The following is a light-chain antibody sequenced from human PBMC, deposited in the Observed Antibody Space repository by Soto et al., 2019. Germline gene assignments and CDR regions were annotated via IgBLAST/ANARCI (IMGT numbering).Light chain of an antibody. V-gene: IGLV2-23*01. CDR1: SSDVGSYNL. CDR2: EGS. Sequence: QSALTQAASVSGCPGQSITISCTGTSSDVGSYNLVSWYQQHPGKAPKLMIYEGSKRPSGVSNRFSGSKSGNTASLTISGLQAEDEADYYCCSYAGSSTYVFGTGTKVTV. CDR3: CSYAGSSTYV. J-gene: IGLJ1*01.